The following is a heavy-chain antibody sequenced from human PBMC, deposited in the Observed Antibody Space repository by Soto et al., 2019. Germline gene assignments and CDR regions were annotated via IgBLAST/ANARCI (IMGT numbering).Heavy chain of an antibody. V-gene: IGHV5-51*01. CDR3: ARRLRGTMVRGVSGAFDI. D-gene: IGHD3-10*01. Sequence: GESLKISCKGSGYSFTSYWIGWVRQMPGKGLEWMGIIYPGDSDTRYSPSFQGQVTISADKSISTAYLQWSSLKASDTAMYYCARRLRGTMVRGVSGAFDIWGQGTMVTVSS. CDR1: GYSFTSYW. CDR2: IYPGDSDT. J-gene: IGHJ3*02.